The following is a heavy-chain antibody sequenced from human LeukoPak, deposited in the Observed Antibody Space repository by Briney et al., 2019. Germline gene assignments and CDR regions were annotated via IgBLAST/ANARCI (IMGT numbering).Heavy chain of an antibody. Sequence: PGGSLRLSCEGSGFTFSNYWMGWVRQAPGKGLQWVANIKTDGSEKYYVDSVKGRFTISRDNAKNSLYLQMNSLRAEDMALYYCAKGTLFGVVTSFDIWGQGTMVTVSS. CDR1: GFTFSNYW. CDR3: AKGTLFGVVTSFDI. CDR2: IKTDGSEK. V-gene: IGHV3-7*03. D-gene: IGHD3-3*01. J-gene: IGHJ3*02.